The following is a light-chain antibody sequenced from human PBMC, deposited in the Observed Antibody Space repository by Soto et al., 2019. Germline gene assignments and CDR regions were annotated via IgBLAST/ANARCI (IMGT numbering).Light chain of an antibody. CDR2: AAS. CDR1: KGISNY. J-gene: IGKJ1*01. CDR3: QKYTGSPCT. Sequence: DIQMTQSPSSLSASVGDRVTITCRASKGISNYLVWYQQKPGKVPKLLIYAASTLQSGVPSRFSGSGSGTDFTLTIRSLQHEDVETYYCQKYTGSPCTFGQG. V-gene: IGKV1-27*01.